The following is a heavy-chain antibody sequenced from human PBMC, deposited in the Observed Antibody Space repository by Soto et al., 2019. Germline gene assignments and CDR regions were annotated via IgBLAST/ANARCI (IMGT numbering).Heavy chain of an antibody. Sequence: KQSQTLSLTCTVSGGSISSSSYYWGWIRQPPGKGLEWIGSIYYSGSTYYNPSLKSRVTISVDTSKNQFSLKLSSVTAADTAVYYCARSSGLLIADYWGQGTLVTVSS. CDR3: ARSSGLLIADY. V-gene: IGHV4-39*01. J-gene: IGHJ4*02. D-gene: IGHD1-1*01. CDR2: IYYSGST. CDR1: GGSISSSSYY.